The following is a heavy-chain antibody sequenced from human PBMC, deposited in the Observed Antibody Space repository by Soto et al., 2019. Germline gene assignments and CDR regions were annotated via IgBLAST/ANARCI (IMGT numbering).Heavy chain of an antibody. CDR3: ARERDFGSANYYNWAYNYFDP. CDR1: GFTFSSFT. D-gene: IGHD3-10*01. V-gene: IGHV3-30-3*01. Sequence: QVQLVESGEGVVQPGRSLTLSCAASGFTFSSFTMHWVRQAPGKGLEWVAVISYDGNNKKYADSVRGRFTISRDNSKNTLFLPMNRLKTEDTAVYYCARERDFGSANYYNWAYNYFDPWGQGTLVTVSS. J-gene: IGHJ5*02. CDR2: ISYDGNNK.